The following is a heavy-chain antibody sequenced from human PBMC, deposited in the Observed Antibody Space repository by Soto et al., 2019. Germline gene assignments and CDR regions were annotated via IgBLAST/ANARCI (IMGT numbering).Heavy chain of an antibody. CDR3: ARDRYFYDSAGYYRTLDS. D-gene: IGHD3-22*01. CDR1: GGSFNNDY. J-gene: IGHJ5*01. V-gene: IGHV4-59*01. CDR2: IFHSGIT. Sequence: SETLSLTCTISGGSFNNDYWTLIRQSPGKGLEWIGYIFHSGITDYNPSVKSRVTISIDKSKNLFSLKLTSVTAADTAVYYCARDRYFYDSAGYYRTLDSWGQGILVTVSS.